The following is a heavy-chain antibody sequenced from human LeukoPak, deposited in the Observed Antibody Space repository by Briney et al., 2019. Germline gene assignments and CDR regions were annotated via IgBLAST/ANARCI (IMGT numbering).Heavy chain of an antibody. CDR2: VYYSGAT. Sequence: SETLSLTCTVSGDSVSSRGYYWSWIRQIPGRGLEWIGYVYYSGATYYNPSLKSRVTTSVDTSNNQFSLRLTSVTAADTALYYCVRVTYYYGSGAWFDPWGQGTLVTVSS. D-gene: IGHD3-10*01. V-gene: IGHV4-30-4*01. CDR3: VRVTYYYGSGAWFDP. J-gene: IGHJ5*02. CDR1: GDSVSSRGYY.